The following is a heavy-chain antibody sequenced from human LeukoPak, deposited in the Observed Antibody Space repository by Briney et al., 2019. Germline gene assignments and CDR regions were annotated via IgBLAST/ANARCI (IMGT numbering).Heavy chain of an antibody. CDR1: GYSISSGYY. Sequence: SETLSLICGVSGYSISSGYYWGWIRQPPGQGLEWIGSIYHSGSTYYNPSLKSRVTISVDTSKNQFSLKLSSVTAADTAVYYCARLTLTGTTDYWGQGTLVTVSS. V-gene: IGHV4-38-2*01. CDR2: IYHSGST. J-gene: IGHJ4*02. D-gene: IGHD1-7*01. CDR3: ARLTLTGTTDY.